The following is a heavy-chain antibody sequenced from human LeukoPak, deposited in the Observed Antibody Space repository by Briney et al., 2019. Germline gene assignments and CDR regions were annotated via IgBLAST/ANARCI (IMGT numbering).Heavy chain of an antibody. D-gene: IGHD3-22*01. V-gene: IGHV1-8*01. J-gene: IGHJ6*03. CDR2: MNPNSGNT. Sequence: GASVNVSCKASGYTFTSYDINWVRQATGQGLEWMGWMNPNSGNTGYAQKFQGRVTMTRNTSISTAYMELSSLRSEDTAVYYCARGGRGYYDSSGYSYYMDVWGKGTTVTVSS. CDR3: ARGGRGYYDSSGYSYYMDV. CDR1: GYTFTSYD.